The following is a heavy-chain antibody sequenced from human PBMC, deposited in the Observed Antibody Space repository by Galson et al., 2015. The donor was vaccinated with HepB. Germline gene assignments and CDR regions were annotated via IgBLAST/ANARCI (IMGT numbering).Heavy chain of an antibody. CDR2: IVVGSGNT. D-gene: IGHD7-27*01. Sequence: SVKVSCKASGVTFTNSAVQWVRQARGRRLEWIGWIVVGSGNTNNAQKLQERVTSTRDVSTSTAYMELSSLRSEDTAVYYCAADPGESEAFDIWGQGTMVTVSS. V-gene: IGHV1-58*01. J-gene: IGHJ3*02. CDR1: GVTFTNSA. CDR3: AADPGESEAFDI.